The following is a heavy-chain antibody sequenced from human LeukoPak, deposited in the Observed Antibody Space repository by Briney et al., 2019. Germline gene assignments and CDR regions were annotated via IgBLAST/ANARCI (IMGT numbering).Heavy chain of an antibody. V-gene: IGHV3-30-3*01. CDR2: ISYDGGNK. CDR3: AREGPRGAFDI. Sequence: GGSLRLSCAASGFTFSSYAMHWVRQAPGKGLEWVAVISYDGGNKYYADSVKGRFTISRDNSKNTLYLQMNSLRAEDTAVYYCAREGPRGAFDIWGQGTMVTVSS. CDR1: GFTFSSYA. J-gene: IGHJ3*02.